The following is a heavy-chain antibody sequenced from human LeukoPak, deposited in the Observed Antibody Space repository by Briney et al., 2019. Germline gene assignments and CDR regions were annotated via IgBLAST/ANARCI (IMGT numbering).Heavy chain of an antibody. CDR2: MYYSGST. D-gene: IGHD5-18*01. CDR3: ARARYSYGYTDS. CDR1: GGSISSHY. V-gene: IGHV4-59*11. Sequence: SETLSLTFTVSGGSISSHYWSWIRQPPGKGLEWIGYMYYSGSTNYNPSLKSRVTISVDTSRGQFSLRLSSVTAADTAVYYCARARYSYGYTDSWGQGTLVTVSS. J-gene: IGHJ4*02.